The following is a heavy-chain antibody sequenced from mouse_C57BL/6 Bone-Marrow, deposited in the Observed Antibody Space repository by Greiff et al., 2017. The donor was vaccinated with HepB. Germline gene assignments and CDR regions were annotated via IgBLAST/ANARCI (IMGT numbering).Heavy chain of an antibody. V-gene: IGHV1-64*01. D-gene: IGHD2-4*01. CDR2: IHPNSGST. Sequence: QVQLQQSGAELVKPGASVKLSCKASGYTFTSYWMHWVKQRPGQGLEWIGMIHPNSGSTNYNEKFKSKATLTVDKSSSTAYMQLSSLTSEDSAVYYCAREDDYPFAYWGQGTLVTVSA. J-gene: IGHJ3*01. CDR3: AREDDYPFAY. CDR1: GYTFTSYW.